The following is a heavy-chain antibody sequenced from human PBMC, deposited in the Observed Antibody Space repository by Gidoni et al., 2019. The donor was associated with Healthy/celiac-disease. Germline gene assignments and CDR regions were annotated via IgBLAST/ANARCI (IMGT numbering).Heavy chain of an antibody. D-gene: IGHD3-16*02. CDR2: ISPGDSDT. J-gene: IGHJ6*02. CDR1: GYGLTISW. CDR3: ARQFNSIVADYYYGMDV. V-gene: IGHV5-51*01. Sequence: EVQLVRSGAEVKQPGESLKISCTGSGYGLTISWIGWVRQMPGKGREWMGIISPGDSDTRYSPSFQGQVTISADKSISTAYLQWSSLKASDTAMYYCARQFNSIVADYYYGMDVWGQGTTVTVSS.